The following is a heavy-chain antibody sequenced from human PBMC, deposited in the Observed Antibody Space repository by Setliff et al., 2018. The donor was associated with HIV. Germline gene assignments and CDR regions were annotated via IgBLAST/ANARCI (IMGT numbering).Heavy chain of an antibody. CDR1: GGSFSGYY. V-gene: IGHV4-34*01. CDR3: ARGNSRLLWFGELLYWFDP. Sequence: PSETLSLTCAVYGGSFSGYYWTWIRQPPGRGLEWIGEIIHSGGTNYNPSLNSRVTISVDTSKNQFSLKLSSVTAADTAVYYCARGNSRLLWFGELLYWFDPWGQGTLVTVSS. D-gene: IGHD3-10*01. CDR2: IIHSGGT. J-gene: IGHJ5*02.